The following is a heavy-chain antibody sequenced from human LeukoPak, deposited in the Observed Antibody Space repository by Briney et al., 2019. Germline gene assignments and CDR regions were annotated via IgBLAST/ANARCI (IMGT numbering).Heavy chain of an antibody. CDR1: GFTFYSHG. J-gene: IGHJ3*02. D-gene: IGHD1-1*01. CDR2: ISPDSATT. CDR3: ARSLENDAFDI. V-gene: IGHV3-48*01. Sequence: GGSLRLSCAASGFTFYSHGMIWVRQAPGKGLEGVSYISPDSATTYYADSVKGRFTISRDNSKNTLYLQMNSLRAEDTAVYYCARSLENDAFDIWGQGTMVTVSS.